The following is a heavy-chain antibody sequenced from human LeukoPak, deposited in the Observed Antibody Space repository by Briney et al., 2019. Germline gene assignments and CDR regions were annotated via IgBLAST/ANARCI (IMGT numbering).Heavy chain of an antibody. CDR3: MRDLRSDYCDL. CDR2: IWYEGSNK. D-gene: IGHD1-26*01. Sequence: PGRSLTPLRSAYGFLVRNSGMQWVRHDPKKGLGWVVCIWYEGSNKYYADSVKGRFTISRDNSKNTLYLEMNSLRADDTAVYYCMRDLRSDYCDLWDQGTVVTVSS. CDR1: GFLVRNSG. V-gene: IGHV3-33*01. J-gene: IGHJ4*02.